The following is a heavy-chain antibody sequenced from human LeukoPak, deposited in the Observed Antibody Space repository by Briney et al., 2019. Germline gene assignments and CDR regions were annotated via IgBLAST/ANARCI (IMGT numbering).Heavy chain of an antibody. CDR1: GGSISSYY. D-gene: IGHD4-11*01. Sequence: PSETLSLTCSVSGGSISSYYWSWIRQPAGKGLEWIGRIHTSGSTYYNPSLKSRVTISVDTSKNQFSLKLSSVTAADTAVYYCARDLITTGLDYWGQGTLVTVSS. CDR2: IHTSGST. V-gene: IGHV4-4*07. CDR3: ARDLITTGLDY. J-gene: IGHJ4*02.